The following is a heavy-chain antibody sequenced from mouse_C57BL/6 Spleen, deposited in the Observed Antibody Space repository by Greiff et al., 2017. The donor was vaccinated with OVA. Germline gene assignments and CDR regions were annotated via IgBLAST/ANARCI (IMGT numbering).Heavy chain of an antibody. CDR2: ISNGGGST. CDR3: ARHEGGLRGDAMDY. Sequence: EVMLVESGGGLVQPGGSLKLSCAASGFTFSDYYMYWVRQTPEKRLEWVAYISNGGGSTYYPDTVKGRFTISRDNAKNTLYLQMSRLKSEDTAMYYCARHEGGLRGDAMDYWGQGTSVTVSS. V-gene: IGHV5-12*01. J-gene: IGHJ4*01. CDR1: GFTFSDYY. D-gene: IGHD3-1*01.